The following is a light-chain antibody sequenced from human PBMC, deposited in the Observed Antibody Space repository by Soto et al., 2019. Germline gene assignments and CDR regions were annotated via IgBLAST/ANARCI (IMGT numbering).Light chain of an antibody. CDR2: EVS. CDR3: SSYSGTNDLV. V-gene: IGLV2-8*01. CDR1: SSDVGNSNS. Sequence: QSALTQPPSASGSPGQSVTISCTGTSSDVGNSNSVSWYQQHPGKAPQLLIFEVSNRPSGVPHRFSGSKSGNTASLTVSGLQPEDEADYYCSSYSGTNDLVFGGGTKLTVL. J-gene: IGLJ3*02.